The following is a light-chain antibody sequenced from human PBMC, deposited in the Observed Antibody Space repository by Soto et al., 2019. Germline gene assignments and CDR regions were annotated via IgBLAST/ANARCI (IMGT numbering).Light chain of an antibody. CDR3: QQGNSFPPT. V-gene: IGKV1-12*01. J-gene: IGKJ3*01. CDR1: QRIGTW. CDR2: AAS. Sequence: DIQMTQSPSSVSASVGDRVTITCRTSQRIGTWLAWYQQKPGKAPKLLIYAASTLQSGVPSRFSGSGSGTDFTLTISSLQPEDFATYYCQQGNSFPPTFGPGTKVDIK.